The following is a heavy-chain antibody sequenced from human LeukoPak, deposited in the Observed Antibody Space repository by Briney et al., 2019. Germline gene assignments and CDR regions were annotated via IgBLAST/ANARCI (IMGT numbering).Heavy chain of an antibody. J-gene: IGHJ4*02. D-gene: IGHD3-10*01. V-gene: IGHV3-33*01. CDR2: IWSDGSNK. Sequence: GRSLRLSCAASGFTFSSYGMRWVRQAPGKGLEWVAVIWSDGSNKNYADSVKGRFTISRDNSKNTLYLQMNSLRVEDTAMYYCATDIGSAPFDYWGQGTLVTVSS. CDR3: ATDIGSAPFDY. CDR1: GFTFSSYG.